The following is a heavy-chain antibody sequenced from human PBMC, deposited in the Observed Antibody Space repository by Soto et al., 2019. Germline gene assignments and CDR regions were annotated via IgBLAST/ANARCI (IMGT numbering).Heavy chain of an antibody. J-gene: IGHJ5*02. V-gene: IGHV4-4*02. CDR3: AREIVTAGGNNYFDP. CDR2: VYHTGDT. Sequence: PSETLSLTCGVSGGTVASSHWWSWVRQSPGGGLEWIGNVYHTGDTNFNPSLQSRVTISVDKSNNQFSLRLNSLTAADTAVYFCAREIVTAGGNNYFDPWGPRTLVTVSS. CDR1: GGTVASSHW. D-gene: IGHD2-21*02.